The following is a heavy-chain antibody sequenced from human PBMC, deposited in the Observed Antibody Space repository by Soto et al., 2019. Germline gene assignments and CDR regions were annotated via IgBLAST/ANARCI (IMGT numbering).Heavy chain of an antibody. Sequence: GGSLRLSCAASGFTFSSYAMSWVRQAPGKGLEWVSSISGSGGSTYYADSVKGRFTISRDNSKNTLYLQMNSLRAEDTAVYYCAKDRTGAELTVTDNNWFDPWGQGTLVTVSS. CDR3: AKDRTGAELTVTDNNWFDP. J-gene: IGHJ5*02. CDR1: GFTFSSYA. D-gene: IGHD4-17*01. CDR2: ISGSGGST. V-gene: IGHV3-23*01.